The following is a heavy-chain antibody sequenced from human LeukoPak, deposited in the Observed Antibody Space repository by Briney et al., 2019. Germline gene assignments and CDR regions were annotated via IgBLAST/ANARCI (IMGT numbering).Heavy chain of an antibody. CDR3: ARGRNSGFDY. V-gene: IGHV6-1*01. J-gene: IGHJ4*02. Sequence: SQTLSLTCAISGDSVSGNSAVAWNWRRQSPSRGVEWLGRTYYRSKWNNDYAVSVKSRITINPDTSKNQFSLHLNSVTPEDTAVYYCARGRNSGFDYWGQGTLVTVPS. CDR1: GDSVSGNSAVA. CDR2: TYYRSKWNN. D-gene: IGHD2/OR15-2a*01.